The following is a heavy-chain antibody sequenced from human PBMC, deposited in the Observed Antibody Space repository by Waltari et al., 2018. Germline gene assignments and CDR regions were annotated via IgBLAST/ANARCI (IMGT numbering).Heavy chain of an antibody. Sequence: QVQLQQWGAGLLKPSETLSLTCAVYGGSFSGYYWSWTRPPPGKGLEWIGEINHSGSTNYNPSLKSRVTISVDTSKNQFSLKLSSVTAADTAVYYCASSYSSGWYSIGYFDLWGRGTLVTVSS. CDR1: GGSFSGYY. V-gene: IGHV4-34*01. CDR2: INHSGST. J-gene: IGHJ2*01. CDR3: ASSYSSGWYSIGYFDL. D-gene: IGHD6-19*01.